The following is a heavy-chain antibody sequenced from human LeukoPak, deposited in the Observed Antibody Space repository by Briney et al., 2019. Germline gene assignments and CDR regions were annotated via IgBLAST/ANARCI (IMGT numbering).Heavy chain of an antibody. V-gene: IGHV3-30*18. J-gene: IGHJ4*01. D-gene: IGHD3-10*01. Sequence: GGSLRLSCAASGFTFSSYGMHWVRQAPGKGLEWVAVISYDGSNKYYADSVKGRFTISRDNSKNTLYLQMNSLRAEDTAVYYCAKALLWFGEPPGYFDYWGQEPWSPSPQ. CDR2: ISYDGSNK. CDR3: AKALLWFGEPPGYFDY. CDR1: GFTFSSYG.